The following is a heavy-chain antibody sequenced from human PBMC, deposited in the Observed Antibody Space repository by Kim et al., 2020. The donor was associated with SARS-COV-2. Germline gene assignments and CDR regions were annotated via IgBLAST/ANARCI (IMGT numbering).Heavy chain of an antibody. CDR2: IIPIFGTA. V-gene: IGHV1-69*13. J-gene: IGHJ6*02. CDR3: AGGNGYSSGWTYYYGMDV. CDR1: GGTFSSYA. D-gene: IGHD6-19*01. Sequence: SVKVSCKASGGTFSSYAISWVRQAPGQGLEWMGGIIPIFGTANYAQKFQGRVTITADESTSTAYMELSSLRSEDTAVYYCAGGNGYSSGWTYYYGMDVWGPGTTVTVSS.